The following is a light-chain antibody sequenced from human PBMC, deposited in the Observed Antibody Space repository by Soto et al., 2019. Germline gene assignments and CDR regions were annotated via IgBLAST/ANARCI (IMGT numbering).Light chain of an antibody. CDR3: SSSAGSNNVL. CDR2: EVN. V-gene: IGLV2-8*01. CDR1: SSDVGGYNS. J-gene: IGLJ2*01. Sequence: QSALTQPPSASGSPGQSVTISCTGTSSDVGGYNSVSWYQQHPGKAPKAMIFEVNQRPSGVPDRFSGSKSGNTASLTVSDLQAEDEADYYCSSSAGSNNVLFGGGIKVTVL.